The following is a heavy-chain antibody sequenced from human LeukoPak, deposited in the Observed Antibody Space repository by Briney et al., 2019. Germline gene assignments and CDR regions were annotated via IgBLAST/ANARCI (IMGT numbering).Heavy chain of an antibody. D-gene: IGHD2-8*02. J-gene: IGHJ3*02. V-gene: IGHV4-39*01. Sequence: ASETLSLTCTVSGGSISSSSYYWGWIRQPPGKGLGWIGSIYYSGSTYYNPSLKSRVTISVDTSKNQFSLKLSSVTAADTAVYYCAQQGLGGVGAFDIWGQGTMVTVSS. CDR1: GGSISSSSYY. CDR3: AQQGLGGVGAFDI. CDR2: IYYSGST.